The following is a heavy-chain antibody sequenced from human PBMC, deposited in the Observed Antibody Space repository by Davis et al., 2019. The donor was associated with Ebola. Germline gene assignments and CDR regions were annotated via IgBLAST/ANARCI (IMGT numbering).Heavy chain of an antibody. CDR3: AREPEWLLSDYGMDV. D-gene: IGHD3-3*01. Sequence: GGSLRLSCAASGFTFSSYSMNWVRQAPGKGLEWVSYISSSSSTIYYADSVKGRFTISRDNAKNSLYLQMNSLRDEDTAVYYCAREPEWLLSDYGMDVWGQGTTVTVSS. V-gene: IGHV3-48*02. CDR1: GFTFSSYS. J-gene: IGHJ6*02. CDR2: ISSSSSTI.